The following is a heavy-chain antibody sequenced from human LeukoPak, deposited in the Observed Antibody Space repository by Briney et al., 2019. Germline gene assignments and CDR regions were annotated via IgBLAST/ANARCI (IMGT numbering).Heavy chain of an antibody. CDR2: ISAYNGNT. J-gene: IGHJ4*02. CDR1: GYTFTSYG. V-gene: IGHV1-18*01. Sequence: ASVKVSCKASGYTFTSYGISWVRQAPGQGLEWMGWISAYNGNTNYAQKLQGRVTMTTDTSTSTAYMELRSLRSDDTAVYYCARAMGSAARQTYFDYWGQGTLVTVTS. CDR3: ARAMGSAARQTYFDY. D-gene: IGHD2-2*01.